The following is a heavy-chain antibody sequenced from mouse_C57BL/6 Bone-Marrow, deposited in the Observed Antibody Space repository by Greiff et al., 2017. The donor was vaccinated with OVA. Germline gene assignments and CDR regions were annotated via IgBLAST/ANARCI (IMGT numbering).Heavy chain of an antibody. CDR1: GFSLTSYA. CDR2: IWTGGGT. D-gene: IGHD1-1*01. Sequence: VKLVESGPGLVAPSQSLSITCTVSGFSLTSYAISWVRQPPGKGLEWLGVIWTGGGTNYNSALKSRLSISKDNSKSQVFLKMNSLQTDDTARYYCARNYHYYGSSYFDYWGQGTTLTVSS. V-gene: IGHV2-9-1*01. J-gene: IGHJ2*01. CDR3: ARNYHYYGSSYFDY.